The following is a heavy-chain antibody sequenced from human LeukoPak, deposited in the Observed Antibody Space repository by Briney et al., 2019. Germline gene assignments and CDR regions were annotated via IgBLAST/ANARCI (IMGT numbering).Heavy chain of an antibody. Sequence: SVKVSCKASGGTFSSYAISWVRQAPGQGLEWMGGIIPIFGTANYAQKFQGRVTITRNTSISTAYMELSSLRSEDTAVYYCARGLRGYYMDVWGKGTTVTVSS. CDR1: GGTFSSYA. V-gene: IGHV1-69*05. D-gene: IGHD3-22*01. J-gene: IGHJ6*03. CDR2: IIPIFGTA. CDR3: ARGLRGYYMDV.